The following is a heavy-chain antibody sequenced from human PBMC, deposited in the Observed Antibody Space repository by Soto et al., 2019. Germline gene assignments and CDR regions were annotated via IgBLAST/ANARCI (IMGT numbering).Heavy chain of an antibody. D-gene: IGHD3-3*01. CDR1: GYSISSGYY. J-gene: IGHJ4*02. V-gene: IGHV4-38-2*02. CDR2: IYHSGST. CDR3: AREPFLPKARNDY. Sequence: SETLSLTCAVSGYSISSGYYWGWIRQPPGKGLEWIGSIYHSGSTYYNPPLKSRVTISVDTSKNQFSLRLTSVTAADSAVYYCAREPFLPKARNDYWGQGALVTVSS.